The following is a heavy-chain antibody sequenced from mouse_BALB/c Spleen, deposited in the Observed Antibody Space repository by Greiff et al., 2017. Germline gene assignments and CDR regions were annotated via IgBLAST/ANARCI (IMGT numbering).Heavy chain of an antibody. CDR1: GFAFSSYD. CDR2: ISSGGGST. Sequence: EVKVVESGGGLVKPGGSLKLSCAASGFAFSSYDMSWVRQTPEKRLEWVAYISSGGGSTYYPDTVKGRFTISRDNAKNTLYLQMSSLKSEDTAMYYCARQGYYGSRDYAMDYWGQGTSVTVSS. V-gene: IGHV5-12-1*01. CDR3: ARQGYYGSRDYAMDY. D-gene: IGHD1-1*01. J-gene: IGHJ4*01.